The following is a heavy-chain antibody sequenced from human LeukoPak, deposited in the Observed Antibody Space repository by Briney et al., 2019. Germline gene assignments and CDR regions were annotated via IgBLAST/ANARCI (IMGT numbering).Heavy chain of an antibody. Sequence: GGSLRLSCAASGFTVSSNYMSWVRQAPGKGLEWVSVIYSGGSTYYADSVKGRFTISRDNSKNTLYLQMNSLRAEDTVVYYCARGTAYYYDSSGYDFDYWGQGTLVTVSS. CDR1: GFTVSSNY. CDR3: ARGTAYYYDSSGYDFDY. V-gene: IGHV3-53*01. CDR2: IYSGGST. J-gene: IGHJ4*02. D-gene: IGHD3-22*01.